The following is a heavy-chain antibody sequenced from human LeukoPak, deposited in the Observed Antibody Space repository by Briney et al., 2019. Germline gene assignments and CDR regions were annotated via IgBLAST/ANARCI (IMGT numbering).Heavy chain of an antibody. V-gene: IGHV3-23*01. J-gene: IGHJ4*02. CDR3: AKRAVGPFDY. D-gene: IGHD4-23*01. CDR2: ISGSGGST. Sequence: GGSLRLSCAASGFTFSSYAMSWVRQAPGKGLAWVSAISGSGGSTYYADSLKGRFTISRDNSKNTLYLQMNSLRAADTAVYYCAKRAVGPFDYWGQGTLVTVSS. CDR1: GFTFSSYA.